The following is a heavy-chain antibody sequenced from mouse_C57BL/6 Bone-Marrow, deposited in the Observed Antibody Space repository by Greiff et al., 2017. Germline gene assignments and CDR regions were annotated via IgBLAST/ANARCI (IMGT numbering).Heavy chain of an antibody. D-gene: IGHD1-1*01. V-gene: IGHV1-69*01. J-gene: IGHJ4*01. CDR2: IDPSDSYT. CDR3: AREEFITTVVASYYYAMDY. CDR1: GYTFTSYW. Sequence: QVQLQQPGAELVMPGASVKLSCKASGYTFTSYWMHWVKQRPGQGLEWIGEIDPSDSYTNYNQKFKGKSTLTVDKSSSTAYMQLSSLTSEDSAVYYCAREEFITTVVASYYYAMDYWGQGTSVTVSS.